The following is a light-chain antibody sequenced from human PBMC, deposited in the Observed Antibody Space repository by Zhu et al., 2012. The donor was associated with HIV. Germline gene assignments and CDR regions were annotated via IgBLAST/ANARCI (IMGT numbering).Light chain of an antibody. CDR1: QDISSY. V-gene: IGKV1-9*01. CDR3: QQLSNYPRT. Sequence: DIQLTQSPSFLSASVGDRVTITCRASQDISSYLAWYQQKPGQAPKLLIHGASTLQSGVPPRFSGSGSGTEYTLTISSLQPEDFAIYYCQQLSNYPRTFGQGTKVEIK. CDR2: GAS. J-gene: IGKJ1*01.